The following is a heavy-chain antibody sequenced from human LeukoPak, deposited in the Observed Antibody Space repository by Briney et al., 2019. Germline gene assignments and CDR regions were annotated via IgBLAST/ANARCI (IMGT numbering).Heavy chain of an antibody. D-gene: IGHD3-9*01. J-gene: IGHJ3*02. CDR2: IYPGDYDT. CDR1: AYVFTSYL. Sequence: GESLTISCKASAYVFTSYLIGCVGEMPGKGLEWMGIIYPGDYDTRYSPSFQGQVPISADKSISTAYLQWSSLKASDTAMYYCARMVAYDILTVRVVGAFDIWGQGTMVTVSS. V-gene: IGHV5-51*01. CDR3: ARMVAYDILTVRVVGAFDI.